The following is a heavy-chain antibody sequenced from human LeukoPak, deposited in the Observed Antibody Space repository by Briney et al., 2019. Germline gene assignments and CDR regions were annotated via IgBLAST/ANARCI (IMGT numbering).Heavy chain of an antibody. J-gene: IGHJ4*02. CDR3: ARSWVAGYGTVLDY. D-gene: IGHD6-19*01. Sequence: RGESLKISCKGSEYSFTNYWIAWVRQMPGQGLEWMGTIYPGDSDTRYTRYSPSFQGQVTISADKSISTAYLQWSSLKASDSAMYYCARSWVAGYGTVLDYRGQGTLVTVSS. CDR1: EYSFTNYW. V-gene: IGHV5-51*01. CDR2: IYPGDSDTRYT.